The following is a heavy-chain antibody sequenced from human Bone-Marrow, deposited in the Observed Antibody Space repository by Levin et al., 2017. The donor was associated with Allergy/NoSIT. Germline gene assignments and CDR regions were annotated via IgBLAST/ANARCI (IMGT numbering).Heavy chain of an antibody. Sequence: SGPTLVKPTQTLTLTCTFSGFSLSTSGVGVGWIRQPPGKALDWPALIYCDDDKRYSPSLKSRLTLSKHTSKHQVVLTMTNIDPVDTATSYCAHNVGTMPKIWFEYWGQGTLVTVAS. V-gene: IGHV2-5*02. D-gene: IGHD2-2*01. CDR3: AHNVGTMPKIWFEY. CDR2: IYCDDDK. CDR1: GFSLSTSGVG. J-gene: IGHJ4*02.